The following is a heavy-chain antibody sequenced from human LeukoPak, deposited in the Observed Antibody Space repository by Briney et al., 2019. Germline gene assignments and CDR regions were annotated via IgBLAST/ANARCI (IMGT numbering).Heavy chain of an antibody. J-gene: IGHJ4*02. Sequence: GGSLRLSCAASGFTFDDYAMHWVRQAPGKGLVWVSRINSDGSSTSYADSVKGRFTISRDNAKNTLYLQMNSLRAEDTAVYYCARANRLRPLDYWGQGTLVTVSS. V-gene: IGHV3-74*01. CDR2: INSDGSST. CDR1: GFTFDDYA. D-gene: IGHD4-17*01. CDR3: ARANRLRPLDY.